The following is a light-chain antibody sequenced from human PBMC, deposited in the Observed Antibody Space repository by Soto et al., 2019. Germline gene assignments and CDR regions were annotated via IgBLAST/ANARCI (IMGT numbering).Light chain of an antibody. CDR1: SSDIGRYKF. Sequence: QSVLTQPASVSGSPGQSVTISCTGTSSDIGRYKFVSWFQQHPGKAPKLLIFESTNRPSGVSNRFSGSKSGNTASLTISGLQAEDEAIYFCSSSTNTNSPVIFGGGTKVTVL. J-gene: IGLJ2*01. CDR3: SSSTNTNSPVI. V-gene: IGLV2-14*01. CDR2: EST.